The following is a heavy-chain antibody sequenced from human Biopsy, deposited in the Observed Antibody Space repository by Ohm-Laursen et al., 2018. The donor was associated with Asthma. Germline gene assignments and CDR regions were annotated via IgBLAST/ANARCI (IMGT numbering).Heavy chain of an antibody. D-gene: IGHD3-9*01. V-gene: IGHV1-3*01. Sequence: ASVKVSCKASGYTFISYAIHWVRQAPGQRLEWMGWINAGNGNTKYSQKFQGRVTITRDTSASTAYMELSSLRSEDTAVYYCARTYYDFLTGQVNDALDIWGQGTMVIVSS. CDR2: INAGNGNT. J-gene: IGHJ3*02. CDR1: GYTFISYA. CDR3: ARTYYDFLTGQVNDALDI.